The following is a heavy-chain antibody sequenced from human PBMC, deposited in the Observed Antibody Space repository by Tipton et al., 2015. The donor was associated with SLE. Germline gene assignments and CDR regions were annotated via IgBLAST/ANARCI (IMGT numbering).Heavy chain of an antibody. V-gene: IGHV3-66*01. D-gene: IGHD3-22*01. CDR2: IYSGGST. CDR3: ARAGITMIVVDDAFDI. CDR1: GFTVSSNY. J-gene: IGHJ3*02. Sequence: SLRLSCAASGFTVSSNYMSWVRQAPGKGLEWVSVIYSGGSTYYADSVKGRFTISRDNSKNTLYLQTNSLRAEDTAVYYCARAGITMIVVDDAFDIWGQGTMVTVSS.